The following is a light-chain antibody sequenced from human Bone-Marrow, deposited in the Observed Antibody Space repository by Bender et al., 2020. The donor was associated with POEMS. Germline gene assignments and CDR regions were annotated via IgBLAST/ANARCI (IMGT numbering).Light chain of an antibody. J-gene: IGLJ3*02. CDR1: SSDVGANNY. CDR2: DVS. Sequence: QSALTQPASVSGSPGQSITISCTGTSSDVGANNYVSWYQQHPGKAPKLIIFDVSDRPSGVSDRFSGSKSGNTASLTISGLRAEDEADYYCNAYTRSSTLVFGGGTKLTV. V-gene: IGLV2-14*01. CDR3: NAYTRSSTLV.